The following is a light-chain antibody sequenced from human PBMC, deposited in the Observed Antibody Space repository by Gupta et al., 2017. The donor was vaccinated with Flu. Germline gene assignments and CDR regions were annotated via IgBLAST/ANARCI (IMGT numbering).Light chain of an antibody. CDR3: RQRKLRPIT. Sequence: LISEGSNRGYGVPDRFSGRGSGTDFTLEISRLEAEDVGVYYCRQRKLRPITFGRGTKVEIK. CDR2: EGS. J-gene: IGKJ4*01. V-gene: IGKV2D-29*01.